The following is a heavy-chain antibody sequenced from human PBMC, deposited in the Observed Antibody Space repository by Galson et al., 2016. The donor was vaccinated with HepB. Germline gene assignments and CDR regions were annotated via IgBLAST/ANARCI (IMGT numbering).Heavy chain of an antibody. Sequence: QSGAEVKKPGESLKISCKGPGYSFTSYWIGWVRQMPGKGLEWMGIIYPGDADTRDSPSFQGQVTISVEKSISTAYLQWSSLKASDTAMYYCARLRAGCGGNSCWYFDLWGRGTLVTVSS. CDR3: ARLRAGCGGNSCWYFDL. J-gene: IGHJ2*01. D-gene: IGHD4-23*01. CDR2: IYPGDADT. CDR1: GYSFTSYW. V-gene: IGHV5-51*01.